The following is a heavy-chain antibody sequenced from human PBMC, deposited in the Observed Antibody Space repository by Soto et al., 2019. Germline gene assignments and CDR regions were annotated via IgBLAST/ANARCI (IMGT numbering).Heavy chain of an antibody. Sequence: AGWSLRLSCAASVFTFNNYAMSWFRQAPGKGLEWVSAISANGQGIYYADSVKGRFIISRDSSKNTVFLHMDSLTAEDTAVYYCAKDRNYPRDQFHNWGQGTLVTVSS. V-gene: IGHV3-23*01. CDR3: AKDRNYPRDQFHN. D-gene: IGHD1-7*01. CDR1: VFTFNNYA. J-gene: IGHJ4*02. CDR2: ISANGQGI.